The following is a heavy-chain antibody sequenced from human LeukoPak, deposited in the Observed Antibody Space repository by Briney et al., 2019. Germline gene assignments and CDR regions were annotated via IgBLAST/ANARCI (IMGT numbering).Heavy chain of an antibody. Sequence: GGSLRLSCAASGFTFSSYGMHEVGQAPGKGLEWVAVISYDGSNKYYADSVKGRFTISRDNSNNTLYLQMNSLRAEDTAVYYCAKDGSTVTTQGVYWGQGTLVTVSS. CDR2: ISYDGSNK. CDR1: GFTFSSYG. J-gene: IGHJ4*02. V-gene: IGHV3-30*18. D-gene: IGHD4-17*01. CDR3: AKDGSTVTTQGVY.